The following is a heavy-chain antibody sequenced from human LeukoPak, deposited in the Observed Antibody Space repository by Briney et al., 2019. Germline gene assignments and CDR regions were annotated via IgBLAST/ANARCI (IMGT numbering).Heavy chain of an antibody. CDR1: GGSISSGNDY. D-gene: IGHD4-23*01. CDR2: IYYSGST. Sequence: SETLPLTCTVSGGSISSGNDYWSWIRQHPGKGLEWIGYIYYSGSTYYNPSLKSRVNISVDTSKNQFSLKLSSVTAADTAVYYCARVVWGNNQYWYFDLWGRGTLVTVSS. J-gene: IGHJ2*01. V-gene: IGHV4-31*03. CDR3: ARVVWGNNQYWYFDL.